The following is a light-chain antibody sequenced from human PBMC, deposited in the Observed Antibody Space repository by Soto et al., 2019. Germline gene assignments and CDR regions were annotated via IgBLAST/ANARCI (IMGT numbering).Light chain of an antibody. Sequence: EIVLTQSPATLSLSPGERATLSCWASQSVGRSLAWYQQKPGQAPRLLINDASNRATGIPARFGGSGSGTDFTLTISSLEPEDFAVYYCQQRSNWPTFGQGTRLEIK. J-gene: IGKJ5*01. CDR2: DAS. V-gene: IGKV3-11*01. CDR3: QQRSNWPT. CDR1: QSVGRS.